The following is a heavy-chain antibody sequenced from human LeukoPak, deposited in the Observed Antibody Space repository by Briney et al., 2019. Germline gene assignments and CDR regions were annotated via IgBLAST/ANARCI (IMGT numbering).Heavy chain of an antibody. V-gene: IGHV3-66*01. J-gene: IGHJ5*02. CDR2: IYSGGST. CDR3: AGGPKQQLLWGRASYGFDP. D-gene: IGHD2-2*01. Sequence: GGSLRLSCAASGFIVSSKYMSWVRQAPGKGLEWVSVIYSGGSTHYADSVKGRFTISRDNSKNMLYLQMNSLRAEDTAVYYCAGGPKQQLLWGRASYGFDPWGQGTLVTVSS. CDR1: GFIVSSKY.